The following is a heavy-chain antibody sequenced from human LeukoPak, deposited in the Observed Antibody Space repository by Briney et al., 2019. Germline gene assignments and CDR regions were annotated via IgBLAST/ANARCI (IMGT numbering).Heavy chain of an antibody. V-gene: IGHV4-39*01. CDR2: VHYSGTT. D-gene: IGHD3-22*01. CDR1: GGSISSRSYY. CDR3: ARQPYDSSGWLFDY. Sequence: SETLSLTCTVSGGSISSRSYYWGWVRQPPGQGLEGIGNVHYSGTTYYNPSLKSRVTISLDTSKTQFSLKLTSVTAADTAGYYCARQPYDSSGWLFDYWGQGTLVTVSS. J-gene: IGHJ4*02.